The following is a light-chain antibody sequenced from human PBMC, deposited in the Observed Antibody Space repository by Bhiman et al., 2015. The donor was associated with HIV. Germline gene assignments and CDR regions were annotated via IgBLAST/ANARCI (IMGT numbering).Light chain of an antibody. V-gene: IGLV1-51*01. CDR1: SSNIGNNY. CDR2: EVN. Sequence: QSVLTQPPSVSAAPGQKVTISCSGSSSNIGNNYVSWYQQLPGTAPKLLIYEVNKRPSGVSNRFSGSNSDYTASLTISGLQAEDEADYYCSSFAISGRVFGIGTRVTVL. J-gene: IGLJ1*01. CDR3: SSFAISGRV.